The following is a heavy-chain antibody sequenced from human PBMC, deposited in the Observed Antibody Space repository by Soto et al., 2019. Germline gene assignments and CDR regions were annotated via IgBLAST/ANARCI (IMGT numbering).Heavy chain of an antibody. CDR3: AVLLYPSDWFDP. CDR1: GGTFSSYA. V-gene: IGHV1-69*06. Sequence: SVKVSCKASGGTFSSYAISWVRQAPGQGLEWMGGIIPIFGTANYAQKFQGRVTITADKSTSTAYMELSSLRSEDTAVYYCAVLLYPSDWFDPWGQGTLVTVSS. D-gene: IGHD2-8*01. CDR2: IIPIFGTA. J-gene: IGHJ5*02.